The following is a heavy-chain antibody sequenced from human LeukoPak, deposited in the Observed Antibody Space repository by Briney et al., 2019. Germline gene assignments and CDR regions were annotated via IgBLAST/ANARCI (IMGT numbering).Heavy chain of an antibody. CDR1: GFTFGNHA. J-gene: IGHJ6*02. CDR2: MSYDGRDK. Sequence: GSLRLSCAASGFTFGNHAMHWVRQAPGKGLEWMAVMSYDGRDKYHAESVKGRFTISRDNSKDALYLQMNSLRTEDTAVYHCARDPGNGGMDVWGQGTTVTVSS. CDR3: ARDPGNGGMDV. D-gene: IGHD3-16*01. V-gene: IGHV3-30*03.